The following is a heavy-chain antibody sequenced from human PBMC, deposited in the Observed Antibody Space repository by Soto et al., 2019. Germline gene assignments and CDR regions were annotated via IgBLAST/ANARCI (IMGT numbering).Heavy chain of an antibody. Sequence: GGSLRLSCAASGFTFSSYGMPWVRQAPGKGLEWVAGIWYDGSNTYYADSVKGRFTISRDNSKNTLYLQMNSLRAEDCAVYYCARAAAMVAWVLDYWGQGTLVTVSS. D-gene: IGHD5-18*01. V-gene: IGHV3-33*01. CDR3: ARAAAMVAWVLDY. CDR2: IWYDGSNT. J-gene: IGHJ4*02. CDR1: GFTFSSYG.